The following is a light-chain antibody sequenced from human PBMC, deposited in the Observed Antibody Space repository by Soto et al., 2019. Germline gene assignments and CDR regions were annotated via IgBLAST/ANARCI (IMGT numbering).Light chain of an antibody. V-gene: IGKV3-20*01. CDR2: GVS. CDR3: QQSGDTPT. Sequence: EVVLTQSPGTLSLSPGERATLYCRSSQTVNSNFLAWYQQKPGQAPRLLIYGVSNRATGIPDRFSGSGSGTDITLTISRLEPEDFAVYYCQQSGDTPTFGQGTKVE. CDR1: QTVNSNF. J-gene: IGKJ1*01.